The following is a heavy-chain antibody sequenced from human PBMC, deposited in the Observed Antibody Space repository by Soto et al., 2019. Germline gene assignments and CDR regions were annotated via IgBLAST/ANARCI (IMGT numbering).Heavy chain of an antibody. Sequence: EVQLVQSGGGLVQPGGSLRLSCAASGFPFGIYWMSWVRQAPGKGLEWLATIHMDGREKKDVDSVKGRFTVSRDNVKSSLYLQMDSLRAEDTAVYYCARDSGCGSRSSVSHYLDNWGHGALVTVSS. CDR2: IHMDGREK. J-gene: IGHJ4*01. D-gene: IGHD3-10*01. CDR1: GFPFGIYW. V-gene: IGHV3-7*01. CDR3: ARDSGCGSRSSVSHYLDN.